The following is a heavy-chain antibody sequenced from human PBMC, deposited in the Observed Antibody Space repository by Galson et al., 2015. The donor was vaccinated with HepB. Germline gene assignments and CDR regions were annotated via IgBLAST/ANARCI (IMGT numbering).Heavy chain of an antibody. CDR3: VREWFGGFDN. D-gene: IGHD3-10*01. CDR2: TRNKADGSAT. V-gene: IGHV3-72*01. Sequence: SLRLSCAASGFTFSNAWMSWVRQAPGKGLEWVGRTRNKADGSATETAASVKGRFTISRADSENSLYLQMNSLNTEDTAVYYCVREWFGGFDNWGQGTLVTVSS. J-gene: IGHJ4*02. CDR1: GFTFSNAW.